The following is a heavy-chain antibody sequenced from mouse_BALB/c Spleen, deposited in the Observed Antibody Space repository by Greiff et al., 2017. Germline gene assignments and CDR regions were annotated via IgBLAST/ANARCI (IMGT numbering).Heavy chain of an antibody. Sequence: QVQLQQPGAELVKPGASVKLSCKASGYTFTSYWMHWVKQRPGQGLEWIGEINPSNGRTNYNEKFKSKATLTVDKSSSTAYMQLSSLTSEDSAVYYCARSYDYDGDAMDDWGQGTSVTVSS. CDR3: ARSYDYDGDAMDD. J-gene: IGHJ4*01. CDR1: GYTFTSYW. V-gene: IGHV1S81*02. CDR2: INPSNGRT. D-gene: IGHD2-4*01.